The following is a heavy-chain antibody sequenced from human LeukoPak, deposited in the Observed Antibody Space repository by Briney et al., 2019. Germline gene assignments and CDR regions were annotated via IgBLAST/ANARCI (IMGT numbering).Heavy chain of an antibody. CDR2: IYYSGST. J-gene: IGHJ4*02. D-gene: IGHD5/OR15-5a*01. CDR1: GGSISSYY. V-gene: IGHV4-59*08. Sequence: SETLSLTCTVSGGSISSYYWSWIRQPPGKGLEWIGYIYYSGSTNYNPSLKSRVTISVDTSKNQFSLRLTSVTAADTAVYFCATLVSTRYYFDYWGQGTLVTVSS. CDR3: ATLVSTRYYFDY.